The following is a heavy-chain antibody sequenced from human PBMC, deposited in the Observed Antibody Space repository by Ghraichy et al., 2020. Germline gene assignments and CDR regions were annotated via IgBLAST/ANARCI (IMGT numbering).Heavy chain of an antibody. CDR3: AREVITPADTDGFDL. J-gene: IGHJ3*01. CDR1: GGPISSDNYY. D-gene: IGHD2-2*01. Sequence: SETLSLTCTVSGGPISSDNYYWSWLRQHAGKGPEWIGYISYTGSAYYNPSLKSRVTISVDTSKNQFSLNLNSMSDADTAVYYCAREVITPADTDGFDLWGQCTVVTVSS. V-gene: IGHV4-31*03. CDR2: ISYTGSA.